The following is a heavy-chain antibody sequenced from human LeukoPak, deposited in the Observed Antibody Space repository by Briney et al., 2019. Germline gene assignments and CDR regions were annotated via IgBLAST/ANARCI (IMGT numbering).Heavy chain of an antibody. CDR3: AREGIAAAGYYYYYYMDV. CDR2: IYYSGST. V-gene: IGHV4-59*12. CDR1: GGSISSYY. Sequence: PSETLSLTCTVSGGSISSYYWSWIRQPPGKGLEWIGYIYYSGSTNYNPSLKSRVTISVDTSKNQFSLKLSSVTAADTAVYYCAREGIAAAGYYYYYYMDVWGKGTTVTVSS. J-gene: IGHJ6*03. D-gene: IGHD6-13*01.